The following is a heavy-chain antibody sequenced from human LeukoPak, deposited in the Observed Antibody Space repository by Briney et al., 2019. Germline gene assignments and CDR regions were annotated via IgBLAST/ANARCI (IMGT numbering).Heavy chain of an antibody. J-gene: IGHJ4*02. CDR3: ARACSSTSCYSDY. CDR2: ISSSGSTI. CDR1: GFIFSSYE. V-gene: IGHV3-48*03. D-gene: IGHD2-2*01. Sequence: PGRSLGLSCAASGFIFSSYEMNWVRQAPGKGLEWVSYISSSGSTIYYADSVKGRFTISRDNAKNSLYLQMNSLRAEGTAIYYCARACSSTSCYSDYWGQGTLVTVYS.